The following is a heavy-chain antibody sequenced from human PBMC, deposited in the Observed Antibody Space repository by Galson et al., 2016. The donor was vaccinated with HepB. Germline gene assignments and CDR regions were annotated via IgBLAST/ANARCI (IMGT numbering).Heavy chain of an antibody. CDR2: INRDESST. CDR3: ARDPSYCSGMDV. V-gene: IGHV3-74*01. J-gene: IGHJ6*02. CDR1: GFTFSSYY. Sequence: SLRLSCAASGFTFSSYYMHWVRQAPGKGLEWVSRINRDESSTSYADYVKGRFTISRDNAKNTLYLQMNSLRAEDTAVYYCARDPSYCSGMDVWGQGTTVTVSS.